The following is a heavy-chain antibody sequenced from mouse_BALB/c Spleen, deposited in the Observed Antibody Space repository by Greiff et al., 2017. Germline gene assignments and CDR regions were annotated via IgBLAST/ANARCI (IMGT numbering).Heavy chain of an antibody. J-gene: IGHJ4*01. CDR1: GYSFTSYW. V-gene: IGHV1-5*01. CDR2: IYPGNSDT. CDR3: TRGGDYDVLYAMDY. D-gene: IGHD2-4*01. Sequence: VQLQQSGTVLARPGASVKMSCKASGYSFTSYWMHWVKQRPGQGLEWIGAIYPGNSDTSYNQKFKGKVKLTAVTSASTAYMELSSLTNEDSAVYYCTRGGDYDVLYAMDYWGQGTSVTVSS.